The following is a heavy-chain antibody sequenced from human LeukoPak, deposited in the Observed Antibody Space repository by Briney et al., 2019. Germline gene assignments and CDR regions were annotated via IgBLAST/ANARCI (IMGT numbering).Heavy chain of an antibody. V-gene: IGHV3-23*01. Sequence: GGSLRLSCAASGFTFSNYAMTWVRLAPGKGLEWVSAITGNTANTYYADSVKGRFTISRDNSKNTLYLQMNSLRAEDTAVYYCAKDLVLLWLGELSGDAGSFDYWGQGTLVTVSS. D-gene: IGHD3-10*01. CDR2: ITGNTANT. CDR1: GFTFSNYA. CDR3: AKDLVLLWLGELSGDAGSFDY. J-gene: IGHJ4*02.